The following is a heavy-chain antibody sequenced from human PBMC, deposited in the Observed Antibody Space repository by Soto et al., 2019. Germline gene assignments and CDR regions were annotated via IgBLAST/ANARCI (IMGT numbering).Heavy chain of an antibody. J-gene: IGHJ4*02. V-gene: IGHV3-74*01. CDR2: INDDGIST. D-gene: IGHD1-1*01. Sequence: GSLRLSCAASVFTFSMYWMHWVRQGPGKGPEWVSRINDDGISTNYADSVKGRFTISRDNAKNTLYLQMNALRVEDTAVYYCTRGPRSTSTGTGAFWGQGTLVTVSS. CDR1: VFTFSMYW. CDR3: TRGPRSTSTGTGAF.